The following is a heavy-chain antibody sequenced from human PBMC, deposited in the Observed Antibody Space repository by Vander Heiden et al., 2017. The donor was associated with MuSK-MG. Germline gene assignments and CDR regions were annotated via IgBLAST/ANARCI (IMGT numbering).Heavy chain of an antibody. J-gene: IGHJ5*02. CDR2: IFYSGTT. CDR1: GGSISNNYNY. CDR3: AKSTASEGPTHNWFDP. Sequence: QLHLQESGPGLVKPSEALSLTCTVSGGSISNNYNYWGWVRHPPGKGLEWIGSIFYSGTTYNSPSLKSRVTMSVDTSRNQFSLKLASVTAAETAVYYCAKSTASEGPTHNWFDPWGQGTMVTV. D-gene: IGHD4-4*01. V-gene: IGHV4-39*01.